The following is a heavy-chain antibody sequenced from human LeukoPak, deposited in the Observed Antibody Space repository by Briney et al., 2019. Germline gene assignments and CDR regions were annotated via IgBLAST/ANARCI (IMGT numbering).Heavy chain of an antibody. D-gene: IGHD3-16*02. V-gene: IGHV3-7*03. J-gene: IGHJ4*02. CDR1: GFTFSSYW. Sequence: GGSLRLSCAASGFTFSSYWMSWVRQAPGKGLEWVANINQDGSEKYHVDSVKGRLTISRDNSKNTLYLQMNSLRGEDTGVYYCAAQKRGTYRPYYFDYWGQGTLVTVSS. CDR2: INQDGSEK. CDR3: AAQKRGTYRPYYFDY.